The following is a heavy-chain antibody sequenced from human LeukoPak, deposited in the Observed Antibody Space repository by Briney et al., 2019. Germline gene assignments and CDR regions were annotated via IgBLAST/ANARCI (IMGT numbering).Heavy chain of an antibody. CDR3: ARGRGYSYGSPNAYYFDY. D-gene: IGHD5-18*01. Sequence: SETLSLTCAVSGGSISSGGYSWSWIRQPPGKGLEWIGYIYHSGSTYYNSSLKSRVTISVDRSKNQFSLKLSSVTAADTAVYYCARGRGYSYGSPNAYYFDYWGQGTLVTVSS. J-gene: IGHJ4*02. V-gene: IGHV4-30-2*01. CDR2: IYHSGST. CDR1: GGSISSGGYS.